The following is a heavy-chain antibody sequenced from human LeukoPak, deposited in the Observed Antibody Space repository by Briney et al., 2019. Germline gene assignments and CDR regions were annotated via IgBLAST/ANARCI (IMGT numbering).Heavy chain of an antibody. J-gene: IGHJ4*02. CDR2: ISSSSSTI. Sequence: PGGSLRLSCAASGFTFSSYSMNWVRQAPGKGLEWVSYISSSSSTISYADSVKGRFTISRDNAKNSLYLQMNSLRAEDTAVYYCARDPEGGSYYPDYWGQGTLVTVSS. D-gene: IGHD1-26*01. CDR1: GFTFSSYS. V-gene: IGHV3-48*01. CDR3: ARDPEGGSYYPDY.